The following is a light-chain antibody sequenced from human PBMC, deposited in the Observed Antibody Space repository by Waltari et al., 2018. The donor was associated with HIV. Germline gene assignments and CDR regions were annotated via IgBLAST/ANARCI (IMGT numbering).Light chain of an antibody. CDR1: QSVSSNY. CDR2: DAS. CDR3: QQYGNSPVYT. Sequence: EIVLTQSPGILSLSPGERATLSCRASQSVSSNYLAWYQQKPGRAPRLLLFDASTMASGIPDRFSGSGSGTDFTLTISRLEPEDFAVYYCQQYGNSPVYTFGQGTKLEIK. V-gene: IGKV3-20*01. J-gene: IGKJ2*01.